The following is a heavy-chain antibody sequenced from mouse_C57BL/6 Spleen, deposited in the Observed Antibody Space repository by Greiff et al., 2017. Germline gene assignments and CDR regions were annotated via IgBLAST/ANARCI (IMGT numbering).Heavy chain of an antibody. V-gene: IGHV1-82*01. CDR1: GYAFSSSW. CDR2: IYPGDGDT. CDR3: ARSYYSNYVGMDY. J-gene: IGHJ4*01. Sequence: VKLMESGPELVKPGASVKISCKASGYAFSSSWMNWVKQRPGKGLEWIGRIYPGDGDTNYNGKFKGKATLTADKSSSTAYMQLSSLTSEDSAVYFCARSYYSNYVGMDYWGQGTSVTVSS. D-gene: IGHD2-5*01.